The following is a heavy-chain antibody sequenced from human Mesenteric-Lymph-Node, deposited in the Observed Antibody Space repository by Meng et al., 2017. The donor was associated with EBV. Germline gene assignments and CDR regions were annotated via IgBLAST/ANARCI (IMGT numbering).Heavy chain of an antibody. J-gene: IGHJ5*02. CDR1: GGSISSTNW. V-gene: IGHV4-4*02. Sequence: QVRLQEPGPGLVKPSQPLSLTCAVSGGSISSTNWWSWVRQPPGKGLEWIGEIYHSGSTNYNPSLKSRVTISLDKSKNQFSLKLSSVTAADTAVYYCARVDYYDSSSLFDPWGQGTLVTVSS. CDR3: ARVDYYDSSSLFDP. CDR2: IYHSGST. D-gene: IGHD3-22*01.